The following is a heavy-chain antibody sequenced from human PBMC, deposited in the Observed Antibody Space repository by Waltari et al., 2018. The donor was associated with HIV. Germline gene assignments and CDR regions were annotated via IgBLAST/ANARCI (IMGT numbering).Heavy chain of an antibody. D-gene: IGHD1-26*01. CDR1: GFTFSSYW. J-gene: IGHJ4*02. Sequence: EVQLVESGGGLVQPGGSLRLSCTASGFTFSSYWMHWVRQAPGKGLVGGSVINTDGNGTNYADSVKGRFTISRDNAKNTLYLQMNSLRAEDTAVYYCARGVGSAYYFDHWGQGTLVTVSS. V-gene: IGHV3-74*01. CDR3: ARGVGSAYYFDH. CDR2: INTDGNGT.